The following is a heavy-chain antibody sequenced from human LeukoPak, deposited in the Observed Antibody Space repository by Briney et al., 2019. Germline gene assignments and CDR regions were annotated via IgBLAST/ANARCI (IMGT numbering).Heavy chain of an antibody. D-gene: IGHD2-2*01. CDR2: IYGGGST. Sequence: GGSLRLSCAASGFTVSTNYVSWVRQAPGKGLEWVSVIYGGGSTYYADSVKGRFTISRDNAKNTLYLQMNSLRAKDTAVYYCARALHCSSTSCPRVTKRKYYYYYYMDVWGKGTTVTISS. CDR1: GFTVSTNY. V-gene: IGHV3-53*01. J-gene: IGHJ6*03. CDR3: ARALHCSSTSCPRVTKRKYYYYYYMDV.